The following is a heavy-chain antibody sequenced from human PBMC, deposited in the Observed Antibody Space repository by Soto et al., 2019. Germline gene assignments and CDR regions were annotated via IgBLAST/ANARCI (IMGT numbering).Heavy chain of an antibody. CDR3: ARSPLRSYGRDV. D-gene: IGHD2-8*01. CDR2: IIPIFGTA. Sequence: ASVKVSCKASGGTFSSYAISWVRQAPGQGLEWMGGIIPIFGTANYAQKFQGRVTITADKSTSTAYMELSSLRSEDTAVYYCARSPLRSYGRDVWGQGTTVTVS. J-gene: IGHJ6*02. V-gene: IGHV1-69*06. CDR1: GGTFSSYA.